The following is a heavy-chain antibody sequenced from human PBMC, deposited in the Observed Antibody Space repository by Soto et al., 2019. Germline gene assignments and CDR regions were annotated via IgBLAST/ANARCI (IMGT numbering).Heavy chain of an antibody. V-gene: IGHV3-23*01. CDR2: ISGSGGST. J-gene: IGHJ6*02. CDR3: AKEPRRVIRGYDGMDV. CDR1: GFTFSSYA. D-gene: IGHD3-22*01. Sequence: EVQLLESGGGLVQPGGSLRLSCAASGFTFSSYAMSWVRQAPGKGLEWVSAISGSGGSTYYADSVKGRFTISRDNSKNTLYLQMNSLRAEDTAVYYCAKEPRRVIRGYDGMDVWGQGTTVTVSS.